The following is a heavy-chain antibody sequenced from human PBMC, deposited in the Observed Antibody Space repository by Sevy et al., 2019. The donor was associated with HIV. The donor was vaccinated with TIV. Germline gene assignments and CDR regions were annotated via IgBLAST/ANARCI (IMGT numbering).Heavy chain of an antibody. Sequence: GGSLRLSCAASGFTFSSYGMHWVRQAPGKGLEWVAFIRYDGSNKYYADSVKGRFTISRDNSKNTLYLQMNSLRAEDRAVYDCATGRYCSGGSCDGADYYYGMDVWGQGTTVTVSS. D-gene: IGHD2-15*01. J-gene: IGHJ6*02. CDR3: ATGRYCSGGSCDGADYYYGMDV. V-gene: IGHV3-30*02. CDR2: IRYDGSNK. CDR1: GFTFSSYG.